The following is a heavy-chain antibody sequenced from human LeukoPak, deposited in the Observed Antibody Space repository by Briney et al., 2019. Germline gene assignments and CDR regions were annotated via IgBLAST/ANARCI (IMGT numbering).Heavy chain of an antibody. D-gene: IGHD2-8*01. CDR2: INTNTGNP. Sequence: GASVKVSCKASGYTFTSNALGWVRQAPGQGLEWMGWINTNTGNPTYAQGFTGRFVFSLDTSDNTAYLQISNLQAEDTAVYSCASFFCTSALCYYLDYWGQGTLVTVSS. CDR1: GYTFTSNA. V-gene: IGHV7-4-1*02. CDR3: ASFFCTSALCYYLDY. J-gene: IGHJ4*02.